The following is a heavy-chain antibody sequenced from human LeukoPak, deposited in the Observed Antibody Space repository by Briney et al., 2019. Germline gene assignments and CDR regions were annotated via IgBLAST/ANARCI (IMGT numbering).Heavy chain of an antibody. Sequence: GGSLRLSCAASGFTFNNYWIHWVRQVPGKGLVWVSRINNDGSSASYVDSAKGRFTISRDNAKNTLFLQMNSLRAEDTAVYYCARRGTGHGMDVWGQGTTVTVSS. J-gene: IGHJ6*02. D-gene: IGHD1-1*01. V-gene: IGHV3-74*01. CDR2: INNDGSSA. CDR3: ARRGTGHGMDV. CDR1: GFTFNNYW.